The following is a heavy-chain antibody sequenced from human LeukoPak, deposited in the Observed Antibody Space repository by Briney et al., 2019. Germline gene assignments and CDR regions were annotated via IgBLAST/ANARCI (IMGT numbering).Heavy chain of an antibody. V-gene: IGHV4-4*07. Sequence: SETLSLTCTASGGSISSYYWSWIRQPAGKGLEWIGRIYTSGNTNYNPSLKSRVTISIDTSKNQFSLKLSSVTAADTAVYYCASAPHVNYFDFWGQGALVTVST. D-gene: IGHD2/OR15-2a*01. J-gene: IGHJ4*02. CDR2: IYTSGNT. CDR3: ASAPHVNYFDF. CDR1: GGSISSYY.